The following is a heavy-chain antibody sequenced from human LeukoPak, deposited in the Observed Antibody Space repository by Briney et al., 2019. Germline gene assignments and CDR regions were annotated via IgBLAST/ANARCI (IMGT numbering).Heavy chain of an antibody. Sequence: RASETLSLTCTVSGGSISSSSYYWGWIRQPPGKGLEWIGSIYYSGSTYYSPSLKSRVTISVDTSKNQFSLKLSSVTAADTAVYYCASNSGGWLGWGQGTLVTVSS. J-gene: IGHJ4*02. CDR3: ASNSGGWLG. V-gene: IGHV4-39*01. CDR1: GGSISSSSYY. CDR2: IYYSGST. D-gene: IGHD5-12*01.